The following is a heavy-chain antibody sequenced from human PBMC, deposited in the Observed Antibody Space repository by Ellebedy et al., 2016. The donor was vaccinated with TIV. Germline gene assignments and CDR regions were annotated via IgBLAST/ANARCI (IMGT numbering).Heavy chain of an antibody. CDR1: DGSVSSRGYY. Sequence: SETLSLXXSVSDGSVSSRGYYWAWLRQPPGKGLEWIGHIHYTGSTDYNPSLKSRFTISVDTSKNHFSLIVTSLTAADTAVYYCARDRYNYFWYVDWGQGTLVTVSS. J-gene: IGHJ4*02. CDR3: ARDRYNYFWYVD. CDR2: IHYTGST. V-gene: IGHV4-61*03. D-gene: IGHD1-14*01.